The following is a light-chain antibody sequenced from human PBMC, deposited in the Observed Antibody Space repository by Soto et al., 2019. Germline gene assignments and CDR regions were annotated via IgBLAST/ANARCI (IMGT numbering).Light chain of an antibody. CDR1: SSNIGSGYD. CDR2: GNS. Sequence: QSVLTQPPSVSGAPGQRVTISCTGSSSNIGSGYDVHWYQQLPGTAPKLLTYGNSNRPSRVPDRFSGSKSGTSASLAITGLLAEDEADYYCQSYDSCLSGARVFGEGTKLTVL. CDR3: QSYDSCLSGARV. V-gene: IGLV1-40*01. J-gene: IGLJ3*02.